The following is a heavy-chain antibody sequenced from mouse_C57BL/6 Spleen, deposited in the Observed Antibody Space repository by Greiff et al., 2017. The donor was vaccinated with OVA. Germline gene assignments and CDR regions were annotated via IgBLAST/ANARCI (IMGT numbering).Heavy chain of an antibody. Sequence: VQLQQSGAELARPGASVKLSCKASGYTFPSSGISWVKQRTGQGLEWIGEIYPRSGNTYYNEKFKGKATLTADKSSSTAYMELRSLTSEDSAVYFCARDWDSYFDYWGQGTTLTVSS. D-gene: IGHD4-1*01. V-gene: IGHV1-81*01. CDR1: GYTFPSSG. CDR3: ARDWDSYFDY. CDR2: IYPRSGNT. J-gene: IGHJ2*01.